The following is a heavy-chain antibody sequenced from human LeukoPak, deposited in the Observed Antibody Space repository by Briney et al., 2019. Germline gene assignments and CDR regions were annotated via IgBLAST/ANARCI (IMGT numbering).Heavy chain of an antibody. V-gene: IGHV4-39*07. CDR1: GVSISSSSYY. J-gene: IGHJ4*02. CDR3: ARVAGSTSCLDY. D-gene: IGHD2-2*01. Sequence: MASETLSLTCTVSGVSISSSSYYWGWIRQPPGKGLEWIGSIYYSGSTYYNPSLKSRVTISVDTSKNQFSLKLSSVTAADTAVYYCARVAGSTSCLDYWGQGTLVTVSS. CDR2: IYYSGST.